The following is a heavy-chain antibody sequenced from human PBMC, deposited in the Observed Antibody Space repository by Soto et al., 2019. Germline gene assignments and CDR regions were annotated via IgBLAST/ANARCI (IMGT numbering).Heavy chain of an antibody. D-gene: IGHD2-2*01. CDR3: AKDRVIQLLPIWPDP. Sequence: GGSLRLSCAASGFGFNKYGMHWVRQAPGKGLEWVAYVSSDGSNQYYADSVKGRFTISRDNSKSTLFLQLDSLRVDDTAVYYCAKDRVIQLLPIWPDPWGQGXLVTVYS. V-gene: IGHV3-30*18. CDR2: VSSDGSNQ. CDR1: GFGFNKYG. J-gene: IGHJ5*02.